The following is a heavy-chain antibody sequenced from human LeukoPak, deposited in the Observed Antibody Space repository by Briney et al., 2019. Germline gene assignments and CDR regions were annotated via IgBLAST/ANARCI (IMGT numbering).Heavy chain of an antibody. CDR2: TYYRSKWHT. D-gene: IGHD6-6*01. CDR1: EDSVSSSSVA. CDR3: SRQRSTSTYYFGLDV. V-gene: IGHV6-1*01. Sequence: SQTLSLTCAISEDSVSSSSVAWNWIRQSPSRGLEWLGRTYYRSKWHTDYAVSVKSRITINPDTSKNQFSLQLNSVIPEDTAVYYCSRQRSTSTYYFGLDVWGQGTTVTVSS. J-gene: IGHJ6*02.